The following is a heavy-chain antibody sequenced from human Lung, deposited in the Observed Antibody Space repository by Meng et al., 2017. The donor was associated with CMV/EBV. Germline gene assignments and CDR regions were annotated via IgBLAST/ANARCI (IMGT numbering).Heavy chain of an antibody. J-gene: IGHJ5*02. V-gene: IGHV1-18*01. Sequence: ASVKVSCKASGYTFTSYGVSWVRQAPGQGLEWMGWISAYDGDRNYARKFQGRVTMTRDTSTSTAYMELRSLRSDDTAVYYCARDVEDWGSSSCDEDLFDPWGQGXLVTVSS. D-gene: IGHD2-2*01. CDR1: GYTFTSYG. CDR2: ISAYDGDR. CDR3: ARDVEDWGSSSCDEDLFDP.